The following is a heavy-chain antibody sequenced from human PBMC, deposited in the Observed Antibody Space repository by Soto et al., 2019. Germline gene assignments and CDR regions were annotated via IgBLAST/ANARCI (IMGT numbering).Heavy chain of an antibody. CDR2: IWYDGSNK. CDR3: AKDEYYYSRSGYYIFDS. J-gene: IGHJ4*02. Sequence: PGGSLRLSCAASGFTFSSYGMHWVRQAPGKGLEWVAVIWYDGSNKYYADSVKGRFTISRDNSKNTLYLQMNSLRPEDTALYYCAKDEYYYSRSGYYIFDSWGQGTLVTVSS. D-gene: IGHD3-22*01. CDR1: GFTFSSYG. V-gene: IGHV3-30*02.